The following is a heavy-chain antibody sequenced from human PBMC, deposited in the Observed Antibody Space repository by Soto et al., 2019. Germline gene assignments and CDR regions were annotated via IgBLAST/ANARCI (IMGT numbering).Heavy chain of an antibody. CDR3: AHRLSGYNWNGGYFDY. J-gene: IGHJ4*02. V-gene: IGHV2-5*02. Sequence: QITLKESAPTRVKPTQTLTLTCTFSGFSLTSRPMGVGWIRQPPGKALEWLAFIYWDDDKRYSPSLRSRLTITKHTAGNQVVLTVTNMDPVDTATYYCAHRLSGYNWNGGYFDYWGQGALVTVSS. CDR1: GFSLTSRPMG. D-gene: IGHD1-1*01. CDR2: IYWDDDK.